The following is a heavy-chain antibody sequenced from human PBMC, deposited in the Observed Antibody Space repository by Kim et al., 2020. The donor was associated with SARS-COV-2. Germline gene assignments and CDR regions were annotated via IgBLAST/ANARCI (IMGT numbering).Heavy chain of an antibody. J-gene: IGHJ3*02. V-gene: IGHV3-23*01. Sequence: GGSLRLSCAASGFTFSSYAMSWVRQAPGKGLEWVSAISGSGGSTYYADSVKGRFTISRDNSKNTLYLQMNSLRAEDTAVYYCAKVFPPHDTPVPRDAFDIWGQGTMVTVSS. CDR3: AKVFPPHDTPVPRDAFDI. CDR1: GFTFSSYA. D-gene: IGHD3-9*01. CDR2: ISGSGGST.